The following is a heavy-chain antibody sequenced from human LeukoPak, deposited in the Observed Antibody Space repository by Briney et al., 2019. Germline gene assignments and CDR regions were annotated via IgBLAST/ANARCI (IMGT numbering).Heavy chain of an antibody. CDR1: GYTFTSYA. Sequence: ASVKVSCKASGYTFTSYAMNWVQQAPGQGLEWMGWINTNTGNPTYAQGFTGRFVFSLDTSVSTANLQISNLKAEDTAVYYCARGVVVVATTGGWPGYWGQGTLVTVSS. D-gene: IGHD2-15*01. CDR3: ARGVVVVATTGGWPGY. CDR2: INTNTGNP. V-gene: IGHV7-4-1*02. J-gene: IGHJ4*02.